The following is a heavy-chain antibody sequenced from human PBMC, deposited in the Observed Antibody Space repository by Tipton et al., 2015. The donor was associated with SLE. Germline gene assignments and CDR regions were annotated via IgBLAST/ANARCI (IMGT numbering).Heavy chain of an antibody. V-gene: IGHV4-39*07. Sequence: TLSLTCTVSDGSISSSNYYWGWIRQPPGKGLEWIGSIFYTGSTYYNPSLKSRVSFSIGTSKNQFSLKLNSVTAADPGVYYCARRHYSGPLGHRGQGNLVPVS. CDR3: ARRHYSGPLGH. D-gene: IGHD5-12*01. CDR2: IFYTGST. J-gene: IGHJ4*02. CDR1: DGSISSSNYY.